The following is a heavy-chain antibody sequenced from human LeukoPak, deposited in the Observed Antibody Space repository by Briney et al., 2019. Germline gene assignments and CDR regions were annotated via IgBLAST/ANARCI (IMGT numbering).Heavy chain of an antibody. D-gene: IGHD2-15*01. Sequence: ASVKVSCKVSGYTLTELSMHWVRQAPGKGLEWMGGFDPEDGETIYAQKFQGRVTMTRDTSISTAYMELSRLRSDDTAVYYCARRHEGYCSGGSCYWFDPWGQGTLVTVSS. CDR2: FDPEDGET. J-gene: IGHJ5*02. CDR3: ARRHEGYCSGGSCYWFDP. CDR1: GYTLTELS. V-gene: IGHV1-24*01.